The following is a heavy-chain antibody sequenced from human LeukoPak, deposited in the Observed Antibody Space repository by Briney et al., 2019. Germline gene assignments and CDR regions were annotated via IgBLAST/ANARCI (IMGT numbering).Heavy chain of an antibody. D-gene: IGHD3-3*01. CDR1: GYTFTSYD. J-gene: IGHJ4*02. CDR2: MNPNSGNT. V-gene: IGHV1-8*01. Sequence: VASVNLTCTASGYTFTSYDINWVRQATGQGLEWMGWMNPNSGNTGYAQKFQGRVAMTTNTSISTAYMELSSLRSEDTAVYYCARDIRYYEFWSGYPPGHFVYYFDYWGQGTLVTVSS. CDR3: ARDIRYYEFWSGYPPGHFVYYFDY.